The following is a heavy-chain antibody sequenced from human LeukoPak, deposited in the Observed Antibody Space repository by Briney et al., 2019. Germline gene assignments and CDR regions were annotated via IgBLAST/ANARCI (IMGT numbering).Heavy chain of an antibody. CDR1: GFTFSSYG. CDR2: ISYDGSNK. J-gene: IGHJ4*02. V-gene: IGHV3-30*18. CDR3: AKDQGIAAAGTAPYYFDY. D-gene: IGHD6-13*01. Sequence: GGSLRLSCAASGFTFSSYGMHWVRQAPGKGLEWVAVISYDGSNKYYADSVKGRFTISRDNSKNTLYLQMNSLRAEDTAVYYCAKDQGIAAAGTAPYYFDYWGQGTLVTVSS.